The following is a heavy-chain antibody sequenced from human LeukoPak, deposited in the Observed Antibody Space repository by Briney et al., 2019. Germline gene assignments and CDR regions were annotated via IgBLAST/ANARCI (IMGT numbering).Heavy chain of an antibody. CDR3: ARRVAAAGTNWFDP. CDR2: IYPGDSDT. D-gene: IGHD6-13*01. J-gene: IGHJ5*02. V-gene: IGHV5-51*01. CDR1: GYNFTSYW. Sequence: GESLKISCKGSGYNFTSYWIGRVRQMPGKGLEWMGIIYPGDSDTRYSPSFQGQVTISADKSISTAYLQWSSLKASDTAMYYCARRVAAAGTNWFDPWGQGTLVTVSS.